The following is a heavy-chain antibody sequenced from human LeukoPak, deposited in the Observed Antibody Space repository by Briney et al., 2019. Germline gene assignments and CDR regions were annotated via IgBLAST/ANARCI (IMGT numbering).Heavy chain of an antibody. CDR3: ASVHCSSTSCPRGRDY. CDR2: INHSGST. D-gene: IGHD2-2*01. V-gene: IGHV4-34*01. J-gene: IGHJ4*02. CDR1: GGSFSGYY. Sequence: SETLSLTCAVYGGSFSGYYWSWIRQPPGKGLEWIGEINHSGSTNYNPSLKSRVTISVDTSKNQFSLKLSSVTAADTAVYYCASVHCSSTSCPRGRDYWGQGTLVTVSS.